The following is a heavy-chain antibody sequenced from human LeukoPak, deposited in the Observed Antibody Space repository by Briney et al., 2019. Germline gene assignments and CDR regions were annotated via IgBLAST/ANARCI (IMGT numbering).Heavy chain of an antibody. CDR2: ISSSGSTI. J-gene: IGHJ4*02. D-gene: IGHD4-11*01. Sequence: KSGGSLRLSCAASGFTFSSYAMSWIRQAPGKGLEWVSYISSSGSTIYYADSVKGRFTISRDNAKNSLYLQMNSLRAEDTAVYYCARDSDRLGALLDYWGQGTLVTVSS. V-gene: IGHV3-11*01. CDR3: ARDSDRLGALLDY. CDR1: GFTFSSYA.